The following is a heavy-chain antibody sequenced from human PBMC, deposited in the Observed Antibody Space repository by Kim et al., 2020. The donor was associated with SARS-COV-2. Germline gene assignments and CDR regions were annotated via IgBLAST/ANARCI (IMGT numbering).Heavy chain of an antibody. J-gene: IGHJ4*02. V-gene: IGHV3-23*01. CDR2: VDGSGRGT. CDR3: VKELRRDTSSLDS. CDR1: GFTFSDYP. Sequence: GGSLRLSCEASGFTFSDYPMGWVRQAPGKGLEWVSTVDGSGRGTYYADSVKGRFTISRDNSKNSLALQMNSLRVEDMAVYFCVKELRRDTSSLDSWGQGT. D-gene: IGHD6-6*01.